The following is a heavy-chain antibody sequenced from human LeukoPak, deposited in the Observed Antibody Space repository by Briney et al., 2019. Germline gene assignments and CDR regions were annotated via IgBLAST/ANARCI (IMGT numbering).Heavy chain of an antibody. Sequence: GGSLRLSCAASGFMFSSFAMTWIRQAPGKGLEWVSSISGSGDGTFYADSVKGRFTISRDNSKNTLYLQMNSLRAEDTAVYYCARYCSGGSCYLAAFDYWGQGTLVTVSS. CDR2: ISGSGDGT. CDR1: GFMFSSFA. J-gene: IGHJ4*02. CDR3: ARYCSGGSCYLAAFDY. D-gene: IGHD2-15*01. V-gene: IGHV3-23*01.